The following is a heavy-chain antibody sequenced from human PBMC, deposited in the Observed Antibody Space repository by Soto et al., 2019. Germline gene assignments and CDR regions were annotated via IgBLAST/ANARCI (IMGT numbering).Heavy chain of an antibody. CDR1: GSSISPGYY. D-gene: IGHD1-26*01. V-gene: IGHV4-38-2*01. J-gene: IGHJ6*02. CDR3: ARYGSAPPYYGMDV. CDR2: IYHSGST. Sequence: SSETLSLTCAVSGSSISPGYYWGWIRQPPGKGLEWIGSIYHSGSTSYKPSLNSRVTISVDKSNKQFSLKLRSVTAADTAVYYCARYGSAPPYYGMDVWGQGTTVTVS.